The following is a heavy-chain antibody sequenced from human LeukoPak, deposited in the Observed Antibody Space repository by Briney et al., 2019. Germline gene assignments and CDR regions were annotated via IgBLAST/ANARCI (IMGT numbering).Heavy chain of an antibody. CDR2: ISGSGGST. V-gene: IGHV3-23*01. CDR1: GFTFSSYA. D-gene: IGHD1-26*01. J-gene: IGHJ4*02. CDR3: AKIWGFELLSPVHY. Sequence: GGSLRLSCAASGFTFSSYAMSWVRQAPGKGLEWVSAISGSGGSTYYADSVKGRFTISRDNSKNTLYRQMNSLRAEDTAVYYCAKIWGFELLSPVHYWGQGTLVTLS.